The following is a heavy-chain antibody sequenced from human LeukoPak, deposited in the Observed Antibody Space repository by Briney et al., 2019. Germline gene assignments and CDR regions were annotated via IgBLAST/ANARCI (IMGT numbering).Heavy chain of an antibody. D-gene: IGHD6-6*01. CDR2: ISSGTSYI. Sequence: PGGSLRLSCEASGFTFSNFAMNWVRQAPGKGLEWVSSISSGTSYIYYADSVRGRFTISRDNAKDSLYLQMNSLRAEDTAVYYCASGARPIEYWGQGTLVTVSS. CDR1: GFTFSNFA. V-gene: IGHV3-21*01. J-gene: IGHJ4*02. CDR3: ASGARPIEY.